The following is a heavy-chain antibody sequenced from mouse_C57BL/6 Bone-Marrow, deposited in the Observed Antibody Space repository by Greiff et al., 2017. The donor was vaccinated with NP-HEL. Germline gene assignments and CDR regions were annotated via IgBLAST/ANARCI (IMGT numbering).Heavy chain of an antibody. CDR2: ISSGGSYT. V-gene: IGHV5-6*01. D-gene: IGHD4-1*01. CDR3: ARHRNWAWFAY. J-gene: IGHJ3*01. Sequence: EVKLMESGGDLVKPGGSLKLSCAASGFTFSSYGMSWVRQTPDKRLEWVATISSGGSYTYYPDSVKGRFTIPRDNAKNTLYLQMSSLKSEDTAMYYCARHRNWAWFAYWGQGTLVTVSA. CDR1: GFTFSSYG.